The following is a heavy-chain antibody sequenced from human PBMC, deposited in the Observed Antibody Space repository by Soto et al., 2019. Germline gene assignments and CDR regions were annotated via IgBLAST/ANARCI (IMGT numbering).Heavy chain of an antibody. D-gene: IGHD3-3*01. V-gene: IGHV3-30-3*01. CDR3: ARDKRDLRFLEWSYYFDS. J-gene: IGHJ4*02. CDR1: GFTFSSYA. Sequence: SLRLSCAASGFTFSSYAMHWVRQAPGKGLEWVAVISYDGSNKYYADSVKGRFTISRDNSKNTLYLQLNSLRAEDTAVYYCARDKRDLRFLEWSYYFDSWGQGTLVTVSS. CDR2: ISYDGSNK.